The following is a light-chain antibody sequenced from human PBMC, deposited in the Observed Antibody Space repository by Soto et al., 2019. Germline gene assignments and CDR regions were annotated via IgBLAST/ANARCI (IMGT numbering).Light chain of an antibody. CDR3: LQDYSYPRT. V-gene: IGKV1-6*01. CDR2: ATS. CDR1: QGIRHE. Sequence: AIQMTQSPSYLSASVGDRVTITGRASQGIRHELGWYQQRPRKAPKLLIYATSTLHDGVPSRFSGSGSGTDFTLTISSLQPEDFATYDCLQDYSYPRTYGQGTKVEIK. J-gene: IGKJ1*01.